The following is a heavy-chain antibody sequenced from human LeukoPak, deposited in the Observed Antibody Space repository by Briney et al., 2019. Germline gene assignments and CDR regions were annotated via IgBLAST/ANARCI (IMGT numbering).Heavy chain of an antibody. D-gene: IGHD6-19*01. J-gene: IGHJ4*02. CDR2: INHSGST. Sequence: SETLSLTCAVYGESFSGYYWSWIRQPPGKGLEWIGEINHSGSTNYNPSLKSRVTISVDTSKNQLSLKLSSVTAADTAVYYCARIGRGSGWPPLGLPFDYWGQGTLVTVSS. CDR3: ARIGRGSGWPPLGLPFDY. V-gene: IGHV4-34*01. CDR1: GESFSGYY.